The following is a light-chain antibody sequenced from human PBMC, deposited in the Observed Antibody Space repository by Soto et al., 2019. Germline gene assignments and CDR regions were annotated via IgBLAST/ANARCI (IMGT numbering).Light chain of an antibody. CDR3: TKNNNWLSYT. Sequence: EIVMTQSPATLSVSPGERATLSCRASQSVSSNLAWYQQKPGQAPRLLIYGASTRPPGIPARFSGSGSGTESTLTISTLRFEDFPVNNCTKNNNWLSYTFARGPSWRSN. J-gene: IGKJ2*01. V-gene: IGKV3-15*01. CDR2: GAS. CDR1: QSVSSN.